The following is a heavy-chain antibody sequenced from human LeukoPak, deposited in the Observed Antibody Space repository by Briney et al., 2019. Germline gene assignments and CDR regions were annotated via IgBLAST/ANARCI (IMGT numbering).Heavy chain of an antibody. CDR1: GFTVSNNY. D-gene: IGHD3-22*01. CDR2: IYSGGST. J-gene: IGHJ4*02. V-gene: IGHV3-53*01. CDR3: VRGQITMTV. Sequence: GGSLRLSCAASGFTVSNNYMSWVRLAPGTGLEGASVIYSGGSTYYADSVKGRFTISRDNSKNTLYLQMNNLRAEDTAVYYCVRGQITMTVWGQGTLVTVSS.